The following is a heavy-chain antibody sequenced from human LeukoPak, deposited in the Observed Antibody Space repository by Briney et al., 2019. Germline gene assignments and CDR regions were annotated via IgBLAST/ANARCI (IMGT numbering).Heavy chain of an antibody. J-gene: IGHJ4*02. Sequence: SETLSLTCTVSGGSISSSSYYWGWIRQPPGKGLDWIGSISYSGTTYYKPSLKSRVTISVDTSKNQFSLKLSSVTAADTAVYYCARWSSSFDYWGQGTLVTVSS. CDR2: ISYSGTT. CDR3: ARWSSSFDY. V-gene: IGHV4-39*07. CDR1: GGSISSSSYY. D-gene: IGHD6-13*01.